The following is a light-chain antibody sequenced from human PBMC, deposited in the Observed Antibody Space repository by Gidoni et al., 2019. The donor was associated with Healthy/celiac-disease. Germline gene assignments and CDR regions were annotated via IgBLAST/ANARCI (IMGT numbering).Light chain of an antibody. CDR3: MQALQTHT. CDR1: QSLLHSNGYNY. J-gene: IGKJ1*01. CDR2: LGS. Sequence: DIVMTQSPLSPPVTPGEPASISCRSSQSLLHSNGYNYLDWYLQKPVQSPQLLIYLGSNRASGVPDRFSGSGSGTDFTLKISRVEAEDAGVYYGMQALQTHTFGQGTKVEIK. V-gene: IGKV2-28*01.